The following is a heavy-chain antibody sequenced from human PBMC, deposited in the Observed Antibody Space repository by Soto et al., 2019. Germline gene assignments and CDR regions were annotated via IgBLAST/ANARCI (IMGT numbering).Heavy chain of an antibody. Sequence: SETLSLTCTVYGGSIGSSSYYWGWTGQRPGKGLEWIGSIYYSGSNYYNPSLKSRVTISVDKSKNQFSLKLSSVTAADTAVYYCASSRRRYYYDNREHWVEPWGQGTRVTV. J-gene: IGHJ5*02. CDR2: IYYSGSN. D-gene: IGHD3-22*01. CDR3: ASSRRRYYYDNREHWVEP. V-gene: IGHV4-39*01. CDR1: GGSIGSSSYY.